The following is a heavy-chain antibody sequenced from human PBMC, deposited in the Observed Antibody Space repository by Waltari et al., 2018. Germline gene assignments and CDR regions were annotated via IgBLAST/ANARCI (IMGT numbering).Heavy chain of an antibody. Sequence: QVQLQESGPGLVKPSDTLSLTCAISGQSVSSDYWWGWIRQPPGKGLEWFGYINYTKTSYYTPSLEGRVTLSVDTSKNQFSLKMLSVTAVDTAVYYCARMATEEWFDIWGQGILVTVSS. CDR3: ARMATEEWFDI. J-gene: IGHJ5*02. CDR2: INYTKTS. CDR1: GQSVSSDYW. V-gene: IGHV4-28*01.